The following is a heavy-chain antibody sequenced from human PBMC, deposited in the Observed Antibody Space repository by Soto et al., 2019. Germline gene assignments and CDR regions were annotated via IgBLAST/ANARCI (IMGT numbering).Heavy chain of an antibody. CDR3: ARVCKVTIFGVVIYYYYGMDV. V-gene: IGHV1-2*02. CDR1: GYTFTGYY. J-gene: IGHJ6*02. Sequence: ASVKVSCKASGYTFTGYYMHWVRQAPGQGLEWMGWINPNSGGTNYAQKFQGRVTMTRDTSISTAYMEPSRLRSDDTAVDYCARVCKVTIFGVVIYYYYGMDVWGQGTTVTVSS. D-gene: IGHD3-3*01. CDR2: INPNSGGT.